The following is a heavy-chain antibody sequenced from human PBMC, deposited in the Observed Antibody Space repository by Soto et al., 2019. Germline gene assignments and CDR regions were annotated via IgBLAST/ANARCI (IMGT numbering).Heavy chain of an antibody. D-gene: IGHD1-1*01. V-gene: IGHV3-15*01. J-gene: IGHJ4*02. Sequence: EVQVVESGGDLVEPGGSLRLSCVTSGFMFSSAWMSWVRQAPGKGLEWVARIKSTKDGEARDYAAPVIGRFSISRDDSKSTDYLQMDSLRGEDTALYYCVEGWNDFWGQGTLVTVSS. CDR3: VEGWNDF. CDR2: IKSTKDGEAR. CDR1: GFMFSSAW.